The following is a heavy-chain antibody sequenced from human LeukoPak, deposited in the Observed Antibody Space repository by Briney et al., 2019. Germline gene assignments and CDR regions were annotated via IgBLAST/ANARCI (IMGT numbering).Heavy chain of an antibody. CDR2: INHSGST. Sequence: SETLSLTCAVYGGSFSGYYWSWIRQPPGKGLEWIGEINHSGSTNYNPSLKSRVTISVDTSKNQFSLKLSSVTAADTAVYYCASYGDYSYWYFDLWGRGTLVTVSS. V-gene: IGHV4-34*01. J-gene: IGHJ2*01. D-gene: IGHD4-17*01. CDR1: GGSFSGYY. CDR3: ASYGDYSYWYFDL.